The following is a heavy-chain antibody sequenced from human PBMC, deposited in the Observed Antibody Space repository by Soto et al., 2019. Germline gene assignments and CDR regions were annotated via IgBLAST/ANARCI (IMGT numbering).Heavy chain of an antibody. CDR3: ASPNGSGWPGTDAFDI. Sequence: PGGSLRLSCAASGFTVSSNYMSWVRQAPGKGLEWVSVIYSGGSTYYADSVKGRFTISRDNSKNTLYLQMNSLRAEDTAVYYCASPNGSGWPGTDAFDIWGQGTMVTVSS. CDR1: GFTVSSNY. V-gene: IGHV3-66*01. J-gene: IGHJ3*02. D-gene: IGHD6-19*01. CDR2: IYSGGST.